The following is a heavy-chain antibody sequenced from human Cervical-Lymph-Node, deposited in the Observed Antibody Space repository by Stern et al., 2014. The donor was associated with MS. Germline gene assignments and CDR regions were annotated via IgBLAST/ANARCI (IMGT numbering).Heavy chain of an antibody. Sequence: QGQLVQSGTEVKKPAASVKVSCKASGYTLTIYYIHWVRQAPGQGLEWIGVNNPRGGRTTYAQKFQGRVTMTRDTSTSTAYMELSSLRSDDTAVYYCASGGEVDGGDVWGQGTTVTVFS. V-gene: IGHV1-46*01. CDR3: ASGGEVDGGDV. J-gene: IGHJ6*02. D-gene: IGHD2-15*01. CDR1: GYTLTIYY. CDR2: NNPRGGRT.